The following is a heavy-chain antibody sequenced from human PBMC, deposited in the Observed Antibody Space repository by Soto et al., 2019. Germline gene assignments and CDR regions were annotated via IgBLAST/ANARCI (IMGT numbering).Heavy chain of an antibody. Sequence: QGQLVQSGSEVKEPGASMKVSCKASGFAFISFGFTWLRQAPGQGLEWMGYISTYNGDKNYAQKFQGRVTMTIDTSTSTAFMELRSLRSDDTAVYYCARGGEGPATSAFDIWGQGTMVTVSS. CDR3: ARGGEGPATSAFDI. D-gene: IGHD3-10*01. CDR1: GFAFISFG. V-gene: IGHV1-18*01. CDR2: ISTYNGDK. J-gene: IGHJ3*02.